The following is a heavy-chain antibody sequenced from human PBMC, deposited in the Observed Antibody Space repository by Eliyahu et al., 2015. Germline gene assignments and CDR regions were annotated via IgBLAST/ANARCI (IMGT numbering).Heavy chain of an antibody. CDR3: ARGYGDDPDY. Sequence: QVQLVQSGVEVRKPGASVKVSCKGSGYTFTSYIIHWVRQAPGQRXEWMGWINAGNGNTKYSQKFYGRVTFTRDTSASTAYMELNSLRSEDTAVYYCARGYGDDPDYWGQGTLVTVSS. D-gene: IGHD4-17*01. CDR1: GYTFTSYI. V-gene: IGHV1-3*01. J-gene: IGHJ4*02. CDR2: INAGNGNT.